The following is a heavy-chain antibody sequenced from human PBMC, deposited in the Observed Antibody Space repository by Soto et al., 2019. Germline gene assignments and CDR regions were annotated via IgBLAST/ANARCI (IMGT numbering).Heavy chain of an antibody. CDR3: ARGRSGSSP. Sequence: GASVKVSCTDSGYTFTSYGISWVRQAPGQGLEWLGWISTYNKESNYAQKFQGRVTLTTDTSTNTAYMDLRSLRSDDTAVYYCARGRSGSSPWGQGTLVTVSS. V-gene: IGHV1-18*01. D-gene: IGHD3-10*01. CDR1: GYTFTSYG. J-gene: IGHJ5*02. CDR2: ISTYNKES.